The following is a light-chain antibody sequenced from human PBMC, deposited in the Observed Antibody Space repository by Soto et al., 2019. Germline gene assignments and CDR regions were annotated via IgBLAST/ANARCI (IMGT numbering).Light chain of an antibody. CDR2: GAS. CDR3: QQTRSYPST. Sequence: IQLTQSPSSLSASVGDSVTITCRASQGISIYLAWYQQKPGKAPNLLIYGASTLQSGVPSRFSGSGSGTDFTLTINSXQAEDFATYYCQQTRSYPSTFGGGTKVDIK. CDR1: QGISIY. V-gene: IGKV1-9*01. J-gene: IGKJ4*01.